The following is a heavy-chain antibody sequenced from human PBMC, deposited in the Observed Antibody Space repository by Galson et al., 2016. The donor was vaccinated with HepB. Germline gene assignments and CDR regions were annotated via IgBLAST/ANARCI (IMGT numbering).Heavy chain of an antibody. J-gene: IGHJ4*02. V-gene: IGHV3-53*01. CDR1: GFTVSGNY. CDR3: ARLSWQWLVPIFDY. Sequence: SLRLSCAASGFTVSGNYMSWVRQAPGKGLEWVSVIYSGGSTYYADSVKGRFTISRDNSKNTLYLQMNSLRAEDTAVYYCARLSWQWLVPIFDYWGQGTLVTVSS. D-gene: IGHD6-19*01. CDR2: IYSGGST.